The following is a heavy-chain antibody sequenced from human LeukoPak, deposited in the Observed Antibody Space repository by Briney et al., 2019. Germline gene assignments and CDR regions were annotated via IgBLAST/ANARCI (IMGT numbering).Heavy chain of an antibody. CDR1: GGTFSSYA. D-gene: IGHD3-3*01. J-gene: IGHJ6*03. CDR3: ARERRITIFGVVIYYYYYMDV. CDR2: IIPIFGTA. V-gene: IGHV1-69*05. Sequence: ASVKVSCKASGGTFSSYAISWVRQAPGQGLEWMGRIIPIFGTANYAQKFQGRVTITTDESTSTAYMELSSLRSEDTAVYYCARERRITIFGVVIYYYYYMDVWGKGTTVTVSS.